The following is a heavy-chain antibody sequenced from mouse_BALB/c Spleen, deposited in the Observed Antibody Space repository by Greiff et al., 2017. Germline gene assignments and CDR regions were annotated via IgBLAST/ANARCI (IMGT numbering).Heavy chain of an antibody. D-gene: IGHD3-3*01. J-gene: IGHJ4*01. Sequence: VHLVESGAELVRPGTSVKISCKASGYTFTNYWLGWVKQRPGHGLEWIGDIYPGGGYTNYNEKFKGKATLTADTSSSTAYMQLSSLTSEDSAVYFCARGGDAMDYWGQGTSVTVSS. V-gene: IGHV1-63*02. CDR3: ARGGDAMDY. CDR1: GYTFTNYW. CDR2: IYPGGGYT.